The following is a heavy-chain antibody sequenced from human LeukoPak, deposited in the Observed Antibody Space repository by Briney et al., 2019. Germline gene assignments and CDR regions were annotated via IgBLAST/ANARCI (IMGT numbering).Heavy chain of an antibody. D-gene: IGHD3-16*01. J-gene: IGHJ3*02. Sequence: SETLSLTCTVSGGSISPYYWSWIRQPPGKGLEWIGYIYYSGSTNYNPSLKSRVTISVDTSKNQFSLKLSSVTAADTAVYYCARRLGAYGYEAFDIWGQGTMVTVSS. V-gene: IGHV4-59*01. CDR2: IYYSGST. CDR3: ARRLGAYGYEAFDI. CDR1: GGSISPYY.